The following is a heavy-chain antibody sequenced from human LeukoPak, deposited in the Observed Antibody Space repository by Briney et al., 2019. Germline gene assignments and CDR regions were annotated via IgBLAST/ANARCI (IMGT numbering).Heavy chain of an antibody. Sequence: ASVKVSCKVSSYSLTELSMHWVRQAPGKGLEWIGGFDPEDGKTIYAQRLQGRVTMTEDTPTDTAYMQLRSLISEDSAVYYCATNLGIAVAGGAFDLWGQGTVVTVSS. D-gene: IGHD6-19*01. CDR3: ATNLGIAVAGGAFDL. V-gene: IGHV1-24*01. J-gene: IGHJ3*01. CDR2: FDPEDGKT. CDR1: SYSLTELS.